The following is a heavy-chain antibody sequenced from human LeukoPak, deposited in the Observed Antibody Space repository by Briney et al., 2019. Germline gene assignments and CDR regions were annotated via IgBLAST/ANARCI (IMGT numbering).Heavy chain of an antibody. Sequence: SETLSLTCTVSGGSISSHYWSWIRQPPGKGLEWIGYIYYSGSTNYNPSLKSRVTISVDTSKNQFSLKLSPVTAADTAVYYCARDEVAARRGLGYWGQGTLVTVSS. CDR2: IYYSGST. J-gene: IGHJ4*02. V-gene: IGHV4-59*11. CDR3: ARDEVAARRGLGY. D-gene: IGHD6-6*01. CDR1: GGSISSHY.